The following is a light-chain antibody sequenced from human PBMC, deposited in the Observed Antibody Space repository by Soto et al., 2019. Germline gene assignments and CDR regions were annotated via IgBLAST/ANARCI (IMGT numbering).Light chain of an antibody. V-gene: IGLV2-11*01. Sequence: QSALTQPRSVSXSPGQSVTIXCTGTSSDVGGYNYVSWYQQHPGKAPKLMIYDVSKRPSGVPDRFSGSKSGNTASLTISGLQAEDEADYYCCSYAGSYTWVFGGGTKVTVL. CDR1: SSDVGGYNY. CDR3: CSYAGSYTWV. J-gene: IGLJ3*02. CDR2: DVS.